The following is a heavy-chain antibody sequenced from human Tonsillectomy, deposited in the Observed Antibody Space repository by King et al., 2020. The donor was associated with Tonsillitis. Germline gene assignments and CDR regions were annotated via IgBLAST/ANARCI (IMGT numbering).Heavy chain of an antibody. CDR1: GFTVSSNY. Sequence: QLVQFGGGLVQPGGSLRLSCAASGFTVSSNYMSWVRQAPGKGLEWVSVIYSGGSTYYADSVKGRFTISRHNSKNTLYLQMNSLRAEDTAVYYCARESVSLRFGETYYYYYGMDVWGQGTTVTVSS. CDR2: IYSGGST. J-gene: IGHJ6*02. V-gene: IGHV3-53*04. D-gene: IGHD3-10*01. CDR3: ARESVSLRFGETYYYYYGMDV.